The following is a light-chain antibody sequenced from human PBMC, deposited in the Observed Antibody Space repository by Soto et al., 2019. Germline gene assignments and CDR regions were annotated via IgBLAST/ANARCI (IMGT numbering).Light chain of an antibody. CDR1: SSNIGAGYD. CDR3: QSYDHSLGGHEV. CDR2: GNT. Sequence: QSVLTQTPSVSGAPGQRVTISCAGSSSNIGAGYDVHWYQQLPGTAPKLLIYGNTNRPSGVPDRFSGSKSGTSASLAITGLQAEDEADYYCQSYDHSLGGHEVFGGGTKVTVL. J-gene: IGLJ2*01. V-gene: IGLV1-40*01.